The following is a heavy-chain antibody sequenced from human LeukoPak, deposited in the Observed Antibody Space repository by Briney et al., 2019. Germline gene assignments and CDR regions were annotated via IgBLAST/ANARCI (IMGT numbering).Heavy chain of an antibody. CDR1: GFTFSSYA. CDR2: ISASGDST. J-gene: IGHJ4*02. D-gene: IGHD3-22*01. Sequence: GGSLRLSCAASGFTFSSYAMNWVRQAPGKGLEWVSSISASGDSTYYADSVKGRFTISRDNSKNTLYLQMNSLRAADTAVYYCAHNNYYDTSGYPYPFDYWGQGTLVTVSS. CDR3: AHNNYYDTSGYPYPFDY. V-gene: IGHV3-23*01.